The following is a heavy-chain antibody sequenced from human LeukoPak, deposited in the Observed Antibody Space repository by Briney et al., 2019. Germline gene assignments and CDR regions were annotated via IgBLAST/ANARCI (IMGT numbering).Heavy chain of an antibody. CDR1: GFTFSSYS. J-gene: IGHJ4*02. CDR2: INHSGST. V-gene: IGHV4-34*01. Sequence: GSLRLSCAASGFTFSSYSMNWVRQAPGKGLEWIGEINHSGSTNYNPSLKSRVTISVDTSKTQFSLKLSSVTAADTAVYYCAGGHHGDYYFDYWGQGTLVTVSS. CDR3: AGGHHGDYYFDY. D-gene: IGHD4-17*01.